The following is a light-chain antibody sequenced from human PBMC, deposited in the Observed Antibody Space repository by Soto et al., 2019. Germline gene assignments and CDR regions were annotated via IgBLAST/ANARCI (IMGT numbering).Light chain of an antibody. Sequence: QAVVTQPPSVSGAPGQRVTISCTGSSSNIGAGYDVHWYQQLPGTAPKLLIYGNFNRPSGVPDRFSGSKSGTSASLAITGLQAEDAADYYCQTYDSSLSGSSVIFGGGTKLTVL. CDR1: SSNIGAGYD. CDR3: QTYDSSLSGSSVI. CDR2: GNF. J-gene: IGLJ2*01. V-gene: IGLV1-40*01.